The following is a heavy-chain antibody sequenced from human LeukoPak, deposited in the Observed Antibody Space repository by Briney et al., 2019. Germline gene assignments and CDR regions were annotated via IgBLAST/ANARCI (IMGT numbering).Heavy chain of an antibody. D-gene: IGHD3-22*01. Sequence: SETLSLTCTVSGGSISSSSYYWGWIRQPPGKELEWIGSIYYSGSTYYNPSLKSRVTISVDTSKNQFSLKLSSVTAADTAVYYCARHMYYYDSSGPYYFDYWGQGTLVTVSS. CDR3: ARHMYYYDSSGPYYFDY. V-gene: IGHV4-39*01. CDR1: GGSISSSSYY. J-gene: IGHJ4*02. CDR2: IYYSGST.